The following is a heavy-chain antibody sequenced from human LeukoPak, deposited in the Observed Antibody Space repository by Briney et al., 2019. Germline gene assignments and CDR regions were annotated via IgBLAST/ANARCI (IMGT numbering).Heavy chain of an antibody. D-gene: IGHD3-22*01. V-gene: IGHV3-23*01. Sequence: PGGSLRLSCAASGFSFSSHAMNWVRQAPGKGLEWVSGISGSGYSTSYEDSVKGRFTISRDNSKNTLYLQMNSLRAEDTAVYYCAKGRDNYDFPLDYWGQGTLVTVSS. CDR1: GFSFSSHA. J-gene: IGHJ4*02. CDR3: AKGRDNYDFPLDY. CDR2: ISGSGYST.